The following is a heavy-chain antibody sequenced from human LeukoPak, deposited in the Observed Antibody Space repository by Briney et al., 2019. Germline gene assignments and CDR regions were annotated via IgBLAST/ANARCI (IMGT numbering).Heavy chain of an antibody. CDR3: ARVKGTIIAAAGTPHNWFDP. CDR2: IIPIFGTA. V-gene: IGHV1-69*06. D-gene: IGHD6-13*01. CDR1: GYTFTTYA. Sequence: SVKVSCKASGYTFTTYAMNWVRQAPGQGLEWMGGIIPIFGTANYAQKFQGRVTITADKSTSTAYMELSSLRSEDTAVYYCARVKGTIIAAAGTPHNWFDPWGQGTLVTVSS. J-gene: IGHJ5*02.